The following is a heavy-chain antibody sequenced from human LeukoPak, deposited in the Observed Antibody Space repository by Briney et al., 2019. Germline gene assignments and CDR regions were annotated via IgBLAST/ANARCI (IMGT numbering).Heavy chain of an antibody. D-gene: IGHD6-19*01. V-gene: IGHV1-8*01. J-gene: IGHJ6*03. Sequence: ASVKVSCKASGYTVTSYDINWVRQATGQGLEWMGWMNPNSGNTGYAQKFQGRVTMTRNTSISTAYMELSSLRSEDTAVYYCARGRLSGWLRASKVYYMDVWGKGTTVTISS. CDR1: GYTVTSYD. CDR3: ARGRLSGWLRASKVYYMDV. CDR2: MNPNSGNT.